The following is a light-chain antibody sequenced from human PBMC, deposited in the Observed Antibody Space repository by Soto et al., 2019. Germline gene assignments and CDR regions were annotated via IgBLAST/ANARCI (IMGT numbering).Light chain of an antibody. CDR1: NIGSKS. V-gene: IGLV3-21*04. Sequence: SYELTQPPSVSVAPGKTARITCGGNNIGSKSVHWYQQKPGQAPVLVIYYDSDRPSGIPERFSGSNSGNTATLTISRVEAGDEADYDCQVWDSSRGVFGGGTKLTVL. CDR3: QVWDSSRGV. CDR2: YDS. J-gene: IGLJ3*02.